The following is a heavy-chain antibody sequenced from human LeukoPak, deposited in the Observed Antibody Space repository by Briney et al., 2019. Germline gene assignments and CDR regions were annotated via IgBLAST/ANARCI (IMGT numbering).Heavy chain of an antibody. CDR3: SNGIYSPSY. D-gene: IGHD6-13*01. CDR2: INQDESQQ. CDR1: GFTFTLYW. V-gene: IGHV3-7*01. Sequence: PGGSLRLSCTTSGFTFTLYWMAWFPKSPGKGLEWVTNINQDESQQYYLESVEGRFTVSRDNARNSVYLHMNNLRAEDTAVYYCSNGIYSPSYWGRGTLVTVSS. J-gene: IGHJ4*02.